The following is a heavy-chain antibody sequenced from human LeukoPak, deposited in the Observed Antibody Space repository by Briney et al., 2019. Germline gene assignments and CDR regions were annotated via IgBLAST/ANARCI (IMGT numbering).Heavy chain of an antibody. J-gene: IGHJ5*02. CDR3: ARVLRPRIMIFGVEGDNWFDP. CDR1: GGSISSYY. Sequence: PSETLSLTCTVSGGSISSYYWSWIRQPPGKGLEWIGYIYYSGSTNYNPSLKSRVTISVDTSKNQFSLKLSSVTAADTAVYYCARVLRPRIMIFGVEGDNWFDPWGQGTLVTVSS. V-gene: IGHV4-59*01. D-gene: IGHD3-3*01. CDR2: IYYSGST.